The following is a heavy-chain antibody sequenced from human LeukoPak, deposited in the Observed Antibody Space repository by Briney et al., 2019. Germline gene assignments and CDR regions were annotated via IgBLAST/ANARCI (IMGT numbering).Heavy chain of an antibody. J-gene: IGHJ5*01. CDR1: GGSFSNYD. CDR3: ARGRSRVTVFGVALNWFDS. CDR2: INHNGRT. Sequence: PSETLSLTCAVYGGSFSNYDWTWIRQPPGKGLEWICEINHNGRTNYNPSLKSRLTISADTSKNQFSLKLRSVTAADTAVYYCARGRSRVTVFGVALNWFDSWGQGNLVSVSS. D-gene: IGHD3-3*01. V-gene: IGHV4-34*01.